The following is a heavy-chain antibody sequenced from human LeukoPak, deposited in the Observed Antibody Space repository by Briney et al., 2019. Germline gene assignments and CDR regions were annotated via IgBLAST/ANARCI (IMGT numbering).Heavy chain of an antibody. V-gene: IGHV4-30-4*07. Sequence: SETLSLTCAVSGGSISSGGYSWSWIRQPPGKGLEWIGYIYYSGSTYYNPSLKSRVTISVDTSKNQFSLKLSSVTAADTAVYYCARWGAQRYFDWLLPEGDNWFDPWGQGTLVTVSS. CDR1: GGSISSGGYS. CDR3: ARWGAQRYFDWLLPEGDNWFDP. J-gene: IGHJ5*02. D-gene: IGHD3-9*01. CDR2: IYYSGST.